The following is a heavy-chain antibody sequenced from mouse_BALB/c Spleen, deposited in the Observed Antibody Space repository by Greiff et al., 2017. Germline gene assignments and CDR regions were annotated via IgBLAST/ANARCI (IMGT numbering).Heavy chain of an antibody. J-gene: IGHJ2*01. CDR2: ISYSGST. CDR1: GYSITSDYA. D-gene: IGHD1-1*01. V-gene: IGHV3-2*02. Sequence: ESGPGLVKPSQSLSLTCTVTGYSITSDYAWNWIRQFPGNKLEWMGYISYSGSTSYNPSLKSRISITRDTSKNQFFLQLNSVTTEDTATYYCARGGGYGSSYGYWGQGTTLTVSS. CDR3: ARGGGYGSSYGY.